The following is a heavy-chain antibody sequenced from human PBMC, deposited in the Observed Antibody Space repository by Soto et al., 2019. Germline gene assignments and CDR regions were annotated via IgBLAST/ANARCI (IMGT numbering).Heavy chain of an antibody. V-gene: IGHV4-4*02. D-gene: IGHD4-17*01. Sequence: SETLCLTXADSGGSISSSNWWSWVRQPPGKGLEWIGEIYHSGSTNYNPSLKSRVTISVDKSKNQFSLKLSSVTAADTAVYYCARGPPTYTVTSYYFDYWGQGTLVTVSS. CDR2: IYHSGST. CDR1: GGSISSSNW. J-gene: IGHJ4*02. CDR3: ARGPPTYTVTSYYFDY.